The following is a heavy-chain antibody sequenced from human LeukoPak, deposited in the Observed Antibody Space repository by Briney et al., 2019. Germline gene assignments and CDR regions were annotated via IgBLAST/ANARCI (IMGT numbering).Heavy chain of an antibody. CDR1: GGSISSYY. CDR2: IYYSGST. CDR3: ARVYSYGSENAFDI. V-gene: IGHV4-59*01. D-gene: IGHD5-18*01. Sequence: SETLSLTCTVSGGSISSYYWSWIRQPPGKGLEWIGYIYYSGSTNYNPSLKSRVTISVDTSKNQFSLKLSSVTAADTAVYYCARVYSYGSENAFDIWGQGAVVTVSS. J-gene: IGHJ3*02.